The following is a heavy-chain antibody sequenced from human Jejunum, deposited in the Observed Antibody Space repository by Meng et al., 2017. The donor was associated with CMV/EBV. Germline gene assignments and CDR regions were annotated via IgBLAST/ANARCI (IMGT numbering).Heavy chain of an antibody. D-gene: IGHD1-26*01. J-gene: IGHJ4*02. V-gene: IGHV1-18*01. CDR1: GYTFTNYG. Sequence: QAQVGPAGGEMKKPGASLKVSGKASGYTFTNYGITWVRQAPGQGLEWMGWISAYNGNTNYAQTLQGRVTMTTDTSTSTAYMELRSLRSDDTAVYYCARVEVGITSGDYWGQGTLVTVSS. CDR2: ISAYNGNT. CDR3: ARVEVGITSGDY.